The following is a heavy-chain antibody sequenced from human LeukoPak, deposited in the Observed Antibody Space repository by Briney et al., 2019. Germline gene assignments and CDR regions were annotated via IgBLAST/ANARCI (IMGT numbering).Heavy chain of an antibody. V-gene: IGHV3-30-3*01. CDR3: AARYGSGSYLRDY. CDR1: GFTFSSYA. Sequence: GGSLRLSRAASGFTFSSYAMHWVRQAPGKGLEWVAVISYDGSNKYYADSVKGRFTISKDNSKNTLYLQMNSLRAEDTAVYYCAARYGSGSYLRDYWGQGTLVTVSS. CDR2: ISYDGSNK. D-gene: IGHD3-10*01. J-gene: IGHJ4*02.